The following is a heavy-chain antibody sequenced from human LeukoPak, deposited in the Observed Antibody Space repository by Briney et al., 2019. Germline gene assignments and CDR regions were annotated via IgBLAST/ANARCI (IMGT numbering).Heavy chain of an antibody. V-gene: IGHV4-31*03. Sequence: SQTLSLTCTVSGGSISSGGYYWSWIRQHPGKGLEWIGYIYYSGSTYYNPSLKSRVTISVDTSKNQFSLKLSSVTAADTAVYYCARWARDTESARSGKVGATRFDYWGQGTLVTVSS. CDR2: IYYSGST. J-gene: IGHJ4*02. D-gene: IGHD1-26*01. CDR3: ARWARDTESARSGKVGATRFDY. CDR1: GGSISSGGYY.